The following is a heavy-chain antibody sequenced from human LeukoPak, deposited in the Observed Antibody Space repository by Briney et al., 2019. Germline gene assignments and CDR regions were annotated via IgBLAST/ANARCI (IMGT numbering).Heavy chain of an antibody. CDR3: AKDRERYRYAPHAFDI. CDR1: GFTFSSYA. J-gene: IGHJ3*02. D-gene: IGHD5-18*01. Sequence: GGSLRLSCAASGFTFSSYAMSWVRQAPGKGLEWVSAISGSGGSTYYADSVKGRFTISRDNSKNTLYLQMNRLRAEDTAVYYCAKDRERYRYAPHAFDIWGQGTMVTVSS. V-gene: IGHV3-23*01. CDR2: ISGSGGST.